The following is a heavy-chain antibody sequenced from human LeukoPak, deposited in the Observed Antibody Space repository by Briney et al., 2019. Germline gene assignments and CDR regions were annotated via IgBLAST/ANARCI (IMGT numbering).Heavy chain of an antibody. Sequence: PGGSLRLSCAACGFTFSSYWMHWVRQAPGKGRVWVSRINSDGSSTIYGDSVKGRFTISRDNAKNTLYLQMNSLRAEDTAVYYCARVKRPHFDYWGQGTLVTVSS. V-gene: IGHV3-74*01. CDR3: ARVKRPHFDY. CDR2: INSDGSST. J-gene: IGHJ4*02. CDR1: GFTFSSYW.